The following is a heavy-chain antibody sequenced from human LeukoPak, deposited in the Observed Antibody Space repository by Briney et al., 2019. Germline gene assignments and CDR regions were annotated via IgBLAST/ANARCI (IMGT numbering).Heavy chain of an antibody. CDR3: ARDKDCSGGSCYSRYFDY. CDR1: GYTFTSYG. Sequence: ASVKVSCEASGYTFTSYGISWVRQAPGQGLEWMGWISAYNGNTNYAQKLQGRVTMTTDTSTSTAYMELRSLRSDDTAVYYCARDKDCSGGSCYSRYFDYWGQGTLVTVSS. V-gene: IGHV1-18*01. CDR2: ISAYNGNT. J-gene: IGHJ4*02. D-gene: IGHD2-15*01.